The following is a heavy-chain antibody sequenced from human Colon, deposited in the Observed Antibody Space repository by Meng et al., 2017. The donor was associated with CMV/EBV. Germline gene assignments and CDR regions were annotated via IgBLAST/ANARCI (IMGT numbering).Heavy chain of an antibody. CDR3: VREGYYGA. D-gene: IGHD3-10*01. J-gene: IGHJ5*02. CDR1: GFIVSNNN. V-gene: IGHV3-66*02. CDR2: ISSGGST. Sequence: GESLKISCAASGFIVSNNNMSWVRQPPGKGLEYVSVISSGGSTDYVDSVRGRFTISRDNSKSALYLHMNSLRVEDTAVYYCVREGYYGAWGQGTLVTVSS.